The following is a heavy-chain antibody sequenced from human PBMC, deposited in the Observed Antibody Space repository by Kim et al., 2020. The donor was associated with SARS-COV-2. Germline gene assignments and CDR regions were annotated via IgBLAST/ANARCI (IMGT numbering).Heavy chain of an antibody. V-gene: IGHV7-4-1*02. CDR1: GYTFTSYA. D-gene: IGHD3-3*01. CDR3: ARDITYYDFWSGYHYYYYYYGMDV. J-gene: IGHJ6*02. Sequence: ASVKVSCKASGYTFTSYAMNWVRQAPGQGLEWMGWINTNTGNPTYAQGFTGRFVFSLDTSVSTAYLQISSLKAEDTAVYYCARDITYYDFWSGYHYYYYYYGMDVWGQGTTVTVSS. CDR2: INTNTGNP.